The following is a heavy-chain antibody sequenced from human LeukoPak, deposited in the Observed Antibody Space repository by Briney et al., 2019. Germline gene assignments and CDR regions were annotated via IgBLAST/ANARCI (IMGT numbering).Heavy chain of an antibody. CDR1: GGSISSYY. J-gene: IGHJ5*02. V-gene: IGHV4-59*01. CDR2: IYYSGST. D-gene: IGHD6-13*01. CDR3: ATFIAVAAYNWFDP. Sequence: PSETLSLTCTVSGGSISSYYWSWIRQPPGKGLEWIGYIYYSGSTNYNPSLKSRVTISVDTSKNQFSLKLSSVTAADTAVYYCATFIAVAAYNWFDPWGQGTLVTVSS.